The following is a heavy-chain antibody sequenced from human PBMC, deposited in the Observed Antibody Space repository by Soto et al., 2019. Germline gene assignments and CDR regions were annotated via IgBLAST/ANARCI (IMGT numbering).Heavy chain of an antibody. V-gene: IGHV3-74*01. Sequence: GGSLRLSCAASGFSLSSSWMHWVRQAPGRGLVWVSGINGDGSRTNYADSVKGRFTISRDNAKNTLYLQMNSLKTEDTAVYYCTRDIAAAGPYGMDVWGQGTTVTLSS. CDR2: INGDGSRT. CDR1: GFSLSSSW. J-gene: IGHJ6*02. D-gene: IGHD6-13*01. CDR3: TRDIAAAGPYGMDV.